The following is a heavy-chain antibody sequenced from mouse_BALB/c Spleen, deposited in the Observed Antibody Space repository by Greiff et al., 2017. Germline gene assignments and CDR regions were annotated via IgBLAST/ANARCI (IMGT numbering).Heavy chain of an antibody. CDR3: ARGPTDDYFDY. V-gene: IGHV5-17*02. J-gene: IGHJ2*01. CDR1: GFTFSSFG. CDR2: ISSGSSTI. Sequence: EVHLVESGGGLVQPGGSRKLSCAASGFTFSSFGMHWVRQAPEKGLEWVAYISSGSSTIYYADTVKGRFTISRDNPKNTLFLQMTSLRSEDTAMYYCARGPTDDYFDYWGQGTTLTVSS.